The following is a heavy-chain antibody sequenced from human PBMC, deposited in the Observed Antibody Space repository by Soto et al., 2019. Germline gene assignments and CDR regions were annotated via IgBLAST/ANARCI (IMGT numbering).Heavy chain of an antibody. J-gene: IGHJ4*02. CDR2: IYYSGTT. CDR3: ARVPEFSSSWFLDY. V-gene: IGHV4-31*03. D-gene: IGHD6-13*01. CDR1: GGSISSGGYY. Sequence: PSETLSLTCTVSGGSISSGGYYWSWIRQHPGKGLEWIGYIYYSGTTYYNPSLKSRVTISVDTSKNQFSLRLNSVTAADTAVYYCARVPEFSSSWFLDYWGQGTLVTVSS.